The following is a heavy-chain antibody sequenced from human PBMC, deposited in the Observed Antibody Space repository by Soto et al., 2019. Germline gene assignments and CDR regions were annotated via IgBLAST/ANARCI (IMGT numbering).Heavy chain of an antibody. CDR3: ATHRMAAAGTTPGAFDI. CDR2: ISGSGGST. J-gene: IGHJ3*02. D-gene: IGHD6-13*01. Sequence: GGSLRLSCAASGFTFSSYAMSWVRQAPGKGLEWVSAISGSGGSTYYADSVKGRFTISRDNSKNTLYLQMNSLRAEDTAVYYCATHRMAAAGTTPGAFDIWGQGTMVTVSS. V-gene: IGHV3-23*01. CDR1: GFTFSSYA.